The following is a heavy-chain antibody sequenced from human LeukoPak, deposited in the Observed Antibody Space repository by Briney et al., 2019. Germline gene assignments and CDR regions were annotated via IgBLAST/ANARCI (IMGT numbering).Heavy chain of an antibody. Sequence: GGSLRLSCAASGFTFSSYGMHWVRQAPGKGLEWVSGISWNSGSIGYADSVKGRFTISRDNAKNSLYLQMNSLRAEDTALYYCAKDDGQGRVYYYDSSGLDYWGQGTLVTVSS. V-gene: IGHV3-9*01. D-gene: IGHD3-22*01. CDR3: AKDDGQGRVYYYDSSGLDY. CDR1: GFTFSSYG. CDR2: ISWNSGSI. J-gene: IGHJ4*02.